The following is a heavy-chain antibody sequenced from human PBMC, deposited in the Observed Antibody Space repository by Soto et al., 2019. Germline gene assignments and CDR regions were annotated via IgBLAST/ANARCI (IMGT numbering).Heavy chain of an antibody. CDR3: ARHRYSYYDFWSGSLPYYYYGIDV. CDR2: ISSSSSTI. V-gene: IGHV3-48*01. CDR1: GFTFSSYA. J-gene: IGHJ6*02. D-gene: IGHD3-3*01. Sequence: PGGSLRLSCAASGFTFSSYAMSWVRQALGKGLEWVSYISSSSSTIYYADSVKGRFTISRDNSKNTLYLQMNSLRAEDTAVYYCARHRYSYYDFWSGSLPYYYYGIDVWGQGTTVTVAS.